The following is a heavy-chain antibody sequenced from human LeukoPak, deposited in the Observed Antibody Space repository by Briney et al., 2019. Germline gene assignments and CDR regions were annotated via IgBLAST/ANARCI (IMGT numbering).Heavy chain of an antibody. J-gene: IGHJ4*02. CDR3: AKDANYYDSSGYLIPFDY. CDR1: GFTFSRFA. CDR2: ISGNGHQT. D-gene: IGHD3-22*01. V-gene: IGHV3-23*01. Sequence: PGGPRRLSCSASGFTFSRFAMTWVRQLPGRGLEWVSSISGNGHQTYYADSVKGRFSVSRDNSKNILYLQMDSLRADDSALYYCAKDANYYDSSGYLIPFDYWGQGTLVTVSS.